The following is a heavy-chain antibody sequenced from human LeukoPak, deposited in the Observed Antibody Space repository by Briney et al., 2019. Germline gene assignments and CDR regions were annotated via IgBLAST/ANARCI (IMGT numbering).Heavy chain of an antibody. D-gene: IGHD2-2*01. CDR1: DGSISSSSYY. V-gene: IGHV4-39*07. CDR2: INHSGST. CDR3: ARDVVVPAAIDYFDY. J-gene: IGHJ4*02. Sequence: PSETLSLTCTVSDGSISSSSYYWSWIRQPPGKGLEWIGEINHSGSTNYNPSLKSRVTISVDTSKNQFSLKLSSVTAADTAVYYCARDVVVPAAIDYFDYWGQGTLVTVSS.